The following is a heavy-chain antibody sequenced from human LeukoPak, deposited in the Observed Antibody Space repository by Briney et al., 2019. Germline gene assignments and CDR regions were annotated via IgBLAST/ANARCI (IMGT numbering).Heavy chain of an antibody. J-gene: IGHJ6*04. V-gene: IGHV3-33*01. Sequence: PGRSLRLSCAASGFTFSSYGMHWVRQAPGKGLEWMAVIWYDGSNKYYADSVKGRFTISRDNSKNTLHLQMNSLRAEDTAVYYCAREAPRMDVWGKGTTVTVSS. CDR3: AREAPRMDV. CDR2: IWYDGSNK. CDR1: GFTFSSYG.